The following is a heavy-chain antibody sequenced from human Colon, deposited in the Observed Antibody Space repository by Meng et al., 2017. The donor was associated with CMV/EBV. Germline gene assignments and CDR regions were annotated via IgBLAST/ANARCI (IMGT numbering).Heavy chain of an antibody. J-gene: IGHJ5*02. CDR3: AREYCTTYRCSYNPHWYDP. Sequence: FSSYHGHWMRQAPGQGLEWVGMINPADGGPTYAQRFQGRVTMTSDTSTSTVYMDLRSLRSDDTALYFCAREYCTTYRCSYNPHWYDPWGQGTLVTVSS. D-gene: IGHD2-8*01. CDR1: FSSYH. V-gene: IGHV1-46*01. CDR2: INPADGGP.